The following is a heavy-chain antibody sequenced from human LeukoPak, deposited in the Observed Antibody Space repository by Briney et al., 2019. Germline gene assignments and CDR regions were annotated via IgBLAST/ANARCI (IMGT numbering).Heavy chain of an antibody. V-gene: IGHV4-59*10. CDR1: GASFSVYY. Sequence: KSSETLSLSCAVYGASFSVYYWCWIRQPPGKGLEWIWRIDTSGNTNYKHSLKSRVTMSVDTSKNQFSLKLSSVTAADTAVSYCVRESSSWYQDWYFDLGGGDTLVTVP. J-gene: IGHJ2*01. CDR2: IDTSGNT. CDR3: VRESSSWYQDWYFDL. D-gene: IGHD6-13*01.